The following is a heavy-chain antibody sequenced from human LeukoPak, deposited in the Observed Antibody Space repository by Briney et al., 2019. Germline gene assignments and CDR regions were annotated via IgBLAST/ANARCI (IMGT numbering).Heavy chain of an antibody. V-gene: IGHV3-48*03. Sequence: GGSLRLSCAASGFTFSSYEMNWVRQAPGKGLEWVSYISSSGSTIYYADSVKGRFTISRDNAKNSLYLQMNRLRAKDTAVYYCAKDQMVRGVMIPPFDYWGQGTLVTVSS. J-gene: IGHJ4*02. CDR1: GFTFSSYE. CDR3: AKDQMVRGVMIPPFDY. CDR2: ISSSGSTI. D-gene: IGHD3-10*01.